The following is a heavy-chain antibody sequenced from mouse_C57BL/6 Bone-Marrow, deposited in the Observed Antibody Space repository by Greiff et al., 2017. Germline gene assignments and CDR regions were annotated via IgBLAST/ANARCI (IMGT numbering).Heavy chain of an antibody. CDR1: GFTFSSYG. J-gene: IGHJ3*01. CDR3: ARPYDGYYVAWFAY. Sequence: EVMLVESGGDLVKPGGSLKLSCAASGFTFSSYGMSWVRQTPDKRLEWVATISSGGSYTYYPDSVKGRFTISRDNAKNTLYLQMSSLKSEDTAMYYCARPYDGYYVAWFAYWGQGTLVTVSA. D-gene: IGHD2-3*01. V-gene: IGHV5-6*01. CDR2: ISSGGSYT.